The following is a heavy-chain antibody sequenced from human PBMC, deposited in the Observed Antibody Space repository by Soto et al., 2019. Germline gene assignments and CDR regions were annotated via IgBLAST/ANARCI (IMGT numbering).Heavy chain of an antibody. Sequence: ESGGGVVQPGRSLRLSCAASGFTFSSSAMHWVRQAPGKGLEWVAVISYDGSNKYYADSVKGRFTISRDNSKNTLYLQMNSLRAEDTAVYYCARAPDPGSYYYYGMDVWGQGTTVTVSS. J-gene: IGHJ6*02. CDR1: GFTFSSSA. CDR2: ISYDGSNK. CDR3: ARAPDPGSYYYYGMDV. V-gene: IGHV3-30-3*01. D-gene: IGHD3-10*01.